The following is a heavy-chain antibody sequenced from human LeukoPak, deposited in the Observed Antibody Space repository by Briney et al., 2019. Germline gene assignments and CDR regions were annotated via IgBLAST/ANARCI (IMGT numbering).Heavy chain of an antibody. Sequence: SETLSLTCTVSGGSISSGDYYWSWIRQPPRKGLEWIGYIYYSGSTYYNPSLKSRVTISVDTSKNQFSLKLSSVTAADTAVYYCARDESLGDLWSGYFDALDIWGQGTMVAVSS. J-gene: IGHJ3*02. CDR1: GGSISSGDYY. CDR2: IYYSGST. CDR3: ARDESLGDLWSGYFDALDI. D-gene: IGHD3-3*01. V-gene: IGHV4-30-4*08.